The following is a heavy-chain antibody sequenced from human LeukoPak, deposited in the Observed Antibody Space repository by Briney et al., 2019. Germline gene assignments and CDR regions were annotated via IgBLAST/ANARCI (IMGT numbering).Heavy chain of an antibody. Sequence: GGSLRLSCAVSLFTVSGHYMSWDRQAPGRGLEWVSVMYSGGSTYYADSVKGRFTISRDNSKNTLYLQMHSLRAEDTAVYYCARSNYYDSRRFDSWGQGTLVTVSS. CDR2: MYSGGST. D-gene: IGHD3-22*01. V-gene: IGHV3-53*01. CDR3: ARSNYYDSRRFDS. J-gene: IGHJ4*02. CDR1: LFTVSGHY.